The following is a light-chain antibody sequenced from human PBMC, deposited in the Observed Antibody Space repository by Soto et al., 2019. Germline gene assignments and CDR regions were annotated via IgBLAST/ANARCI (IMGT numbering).Light chain of an antibody. V-gene: IGLV2-8*01. CDR2: EVS. CDR1: SSDVGAYKY. CDR3: SSYAGSNNHVV. Sequence: QSALTQPPSASGSPGQSVTISCTGTSSDVGAYKYVSWYQKHPGKAPKLMIYEVSKRPSGVPDRFSGSKSGSTASLTVSGLQAEDEDDYYCSSYAGSNNHVVFGGGTKLTVL. J-gene: IGLJ2*01.